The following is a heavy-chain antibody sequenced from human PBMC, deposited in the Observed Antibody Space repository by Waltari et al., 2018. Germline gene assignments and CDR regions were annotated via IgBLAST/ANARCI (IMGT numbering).Heavy chain of an antibody. CDR2: ISSSGSTI. V-gene: IGHV3-48*03. CDR3: ARITAAGEGGFDY. D-gene: IGHD6-13*01. Sequence: EVQLVRSGGGLVPRGGSLRLSCAASGFTFSSYELHWVRRAPGKGLEWVSYISSSGSTIYYADSVKGRFTISRDNAKNSLYLQMNSLRAEDTAVYYCARITAAGEGGFDYWGQGTLVTVSS. CDR1: GFTFSSYE. J-gene: IGHJ4*02.